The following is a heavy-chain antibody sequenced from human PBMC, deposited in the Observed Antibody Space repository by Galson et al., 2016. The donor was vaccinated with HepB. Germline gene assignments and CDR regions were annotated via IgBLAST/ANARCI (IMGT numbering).Heavy chain of an antibody. D-gene: IGHD1-1*01. CDR1: GASVSSSHW. CDR3: ARGQLGSAFTLEH. CDR2: IQHSGNS. Sequence: SETLSLTCAVSGASVSSSHWWTWVRQPPGKGLEWIGEIQHSGNSIYNPSLKSRVTISIDKSNNRHSLNVTSVTAADTAVYYCARGQLGSAFTLEHWGPGIVVAVAS. V-gene: IGHV4/OR15-8*02. J-gene: IGHJ5*02.